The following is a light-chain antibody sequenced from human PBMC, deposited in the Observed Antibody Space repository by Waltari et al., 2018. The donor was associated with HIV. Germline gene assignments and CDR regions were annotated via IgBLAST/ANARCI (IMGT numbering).Light chain of an antibody. V-gene: IGLV3-25*03. Sequence: SYELTQPPSVSVSPGQTATLTSSGDPFPKQHAFWYQQRPTHAPPLRIYQHRPGQAHLLLSYTDTERPSGIPERVSGSTSGATVTLTISGVQAEDEADYYCQSADSGGFHWVFGGGTKLTVL. CDR3: QSADSGGFHWV. CDR2: TDT. J-gene: IGLJ3*02. CDR1: PFPKQH.